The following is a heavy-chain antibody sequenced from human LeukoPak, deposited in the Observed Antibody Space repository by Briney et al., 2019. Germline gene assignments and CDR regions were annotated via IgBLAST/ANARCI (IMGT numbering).Heavy chain of an antibody. CDR3: AKDALLIPITMIVVVSYFDY. CDR1: GFTISAYA. Sequence: GGSLRLSCAASGFTISAYAMSWVRQAPGRGLEWVSAISGRGGSTYYADPVKGWFTISRDNSKNTLYLQMNSLRAEDTAVYYCAKDALLIPITMIVVVSYFDYWGQGTLVTVSS. J-gene: IGHJ4*02. V-gene: IGHV3-23*01. CDR2: ISGRGGST. D-gene: IGHD3-22*01.